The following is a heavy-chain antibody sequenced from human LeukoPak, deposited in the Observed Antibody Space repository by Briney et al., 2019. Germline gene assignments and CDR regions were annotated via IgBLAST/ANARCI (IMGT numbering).Heavy chain of an antibody. J-gene: IGHJ5*02. V-gene: IGHV1-2*02. Sequence: ASVKVSCKASGYTFTGYYMHWVRQAPGQGLEWMGWINPNSGGTNYAQKFQGRVTMTRDTSISTAYMELSRLRSDGTAVYYCARERGNYDILTDYYEGNGFDPWGQGTLVTVSS. CDR2: INPNSGGT. CDR3: ARERGNYDILTDYYEGNGFDP. CDR1: GYTFTGYY. D-gene: IGHD3-9*01.